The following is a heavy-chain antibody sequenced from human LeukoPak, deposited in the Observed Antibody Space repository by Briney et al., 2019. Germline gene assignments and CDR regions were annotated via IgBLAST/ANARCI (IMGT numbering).Heavy chain of an antibody. D-gene: IGHD2-21*01. J-gene: IGHJ4*02. CDR3: VKTYD. CDR1: GFTFSNYA. CDR2: ISTTGGST. V-gene: IGHV3-64D*06. Sequence: GGSLRLSCSASGFTFSNYAMHWVRQSPGKGPEYVSAISTTGGSTYYADSVKGRFTISRDNSKNTLYLQMSSLTAEDTAVYYCVKTYDWGQGTLVTVSS.